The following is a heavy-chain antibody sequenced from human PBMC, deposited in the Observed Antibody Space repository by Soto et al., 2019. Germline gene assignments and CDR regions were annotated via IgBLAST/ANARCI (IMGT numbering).Heavy chain of an antibody. CDR1: GGPFSSYA. CDR2: IIPIFGTA. CDR3: ALHVPAAGYYDGMDV. V-gene: IGHV1-69*12. Sequence: QVQLVQSGAEVKKPGSSVKVSCKASGGPFSSYAISWVRQAPGQGLEWMGGIIPIFGTANYAQKFQGRVTITADETTTTAYMELKSLRSEDTAVYYFALHVPAAGYYDGMDVWGQGPTVTVSS. D-gene: IGHD2-2*01. J-gene: IGHJ6*02.